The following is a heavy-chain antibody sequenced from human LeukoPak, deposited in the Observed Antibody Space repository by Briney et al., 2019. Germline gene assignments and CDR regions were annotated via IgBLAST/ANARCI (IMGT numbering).Heavy chain of an antibody. CDR2: TYYRSKWYN. D-gene: IGHD7-27*01. J-gene: IGHJ3*02. CDR3: ARGLWASDSFDI. CDR1: GDSVSSNSAA. Sequence: SQTLSLTCAISGDSVSSNSAAWNWIRQSPSRGLEWLGRTYYRSKWYNDYAVSVKGRITINPDTSTDQFSLQLNSVTPEDTAVYYCARGLWASDSFDIWGQGTMVTVSS. V-gene: IGHV6-1*01.